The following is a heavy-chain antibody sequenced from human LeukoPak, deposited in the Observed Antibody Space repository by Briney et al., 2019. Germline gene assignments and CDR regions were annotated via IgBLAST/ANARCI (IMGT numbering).Heavy chain of an antibody. CDR2: TKDDGSQK. Sequence: GGSLRLSCAASGFTLGSYWMAWVRQAPGKELEWVATTKDDGSQKYYVDSVKGRFTISRDNAKNSLYLQMSSLEAEDTAVYYCARLQYSFLYGSGSYGVDYWGQGTLVTVSS. CDR3: ARLQYSFLYGSGSYGVDY. V-gene: IGHV3-7*01. CDR1: GFTLGSYW. J-gene: IGHJ4*02. D-gene: IGHD3-10*01.